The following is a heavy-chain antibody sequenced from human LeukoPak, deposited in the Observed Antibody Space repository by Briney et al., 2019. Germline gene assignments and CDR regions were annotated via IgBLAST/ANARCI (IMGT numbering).Heavy chain of an antibody. CDR1: GFTFSSYA. CDR3: ARDLGELLPYYFDY. J-gene: IGHJ4*02. CDR2: ISSSSSTI. V-gene: IGHV3-48*01. Sequence: GGSLRLSCAASGFTFSSYAMNWVRQAPGKGLEWVSYISSSSSTIYYADSVKGRFTISRDNAKNSLYLQMNSLRAEDTAVYYCARDLGELLPYYFDYWGRGTLVTVSS. D-gene: IGHD1-26*01.